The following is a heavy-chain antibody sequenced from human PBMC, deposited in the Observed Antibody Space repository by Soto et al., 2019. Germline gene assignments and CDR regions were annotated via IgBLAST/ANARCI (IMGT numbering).Heavy chain of an antibody. Sequence: QVQLQESGPGLVKPSETLSLTCTVSGGSISSYYWSWIRQPPGKGLEWIGYIYYSGSTNYNTSLNSRVTISVDTSKSQCSLKLSSVTAADTAVYYCARALGGEYSGYGADIRYFDYWGQGTLVTVSS. J-gene: IGHJ4*02. CDR3: ARALGGEYSGYGADIRYFDY. CDR1: GGSISSYY. CDR2: IYYSGST. D-gene: IGHD5-12*01. V-gene: IGHV4-59*01.